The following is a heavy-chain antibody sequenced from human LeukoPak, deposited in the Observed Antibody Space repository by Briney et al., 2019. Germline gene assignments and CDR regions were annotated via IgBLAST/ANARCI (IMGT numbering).Heavy chain of an antibody. CDR1: GFTVSNNY. V-gene: IGHV3-53*03. CDR3: ARAGFYSGWYVVDF. CDR2: IYSGGNT. D-gene: IGHD6-19*01. Sequence: PGGSLRLSCAASGFTVSNNYMSWVRQRPGKGLEWVSVIYSGGNTYYADPVRGRFTISRDNSQNTLYLQMNSLRVDDTALYFCARAGFYSGWYVVDFWGHGTLVTVSS. J-gene: IGHJ4*01.